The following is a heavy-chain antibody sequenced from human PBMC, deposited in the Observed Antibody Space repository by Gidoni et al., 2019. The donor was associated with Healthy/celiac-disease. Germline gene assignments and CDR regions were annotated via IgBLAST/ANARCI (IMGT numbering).Heavy chain of an antibody. CDR1: GVTFSSHA. CDR2: ISSNGGST. V-gene: IGHV3-64*01. D-gene: IGHD5-12*01. CDR3: ARSKATSRPTDY. J-gene: IGHJ4*02. Sequence: EVQLVESGGGVVQPGGSRRRAWAASGVTFSSHAMHWVRQAPGKGLEYVSAISSNGGSTYYANSVKGRFTISRDNSKNTLYLQMGSLRAEDMAVYYCARSKATSRPTDYWGQGTLVTVSS.